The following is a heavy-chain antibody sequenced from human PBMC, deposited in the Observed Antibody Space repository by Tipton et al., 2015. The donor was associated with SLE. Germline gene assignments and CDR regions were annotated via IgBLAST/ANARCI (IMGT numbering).Heavy chain of an antibody. CDR2: ITTYSGNT. J-gene: IGHJ4*02. V-gene: IGHV1-18*01. CDR3: ARGTTPNY. CDR1: GYTFTTFG. D-gene: IGHD1-1*01. Sequence: QLVQSGAEVKKPGASVKVSCKASGYTFTTFGINWVRQAPGQGLEWMGWITTYSGNTNYAQKFQGRVTMTTDTSTSTDYMELRGLRSDDTAVYYCARGTTPNYWGQGTLVTVSS.